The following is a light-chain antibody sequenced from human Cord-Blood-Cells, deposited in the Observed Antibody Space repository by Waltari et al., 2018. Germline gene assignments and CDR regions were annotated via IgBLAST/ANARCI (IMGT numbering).Light chain of an antibody. CDR1: PSVSSY. CDR3: QQRSNWPPLT. CDR2: DAS. J-gene: IGKJ4*01. V-gene: IGKV3-11*01. Sequence: EIVLTQSPATLPLSPGERAPRCCRSSPSVSSYLAWYHQQPGQAPRLLIYDASNRATGIPARFSGSGSGTDFTLTISSLEPEDFAVYYCQQRSNWPPLTFGGGTKVEIK.